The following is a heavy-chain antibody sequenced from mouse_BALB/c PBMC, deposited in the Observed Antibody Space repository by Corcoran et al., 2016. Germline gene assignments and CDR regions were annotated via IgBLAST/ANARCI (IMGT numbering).Heavy chain of an antibody. J-gene: IGHJ2*01. CDR2: INPDSSTI. CDR3: ARNAHWGYFDF. CDR1: GFDFSRYW. D-gene: IGHD4-1*01. V-gene: IGHV4-1*02. Sequence: EVKLLESGGGLVQPGGSLKLSCAASGFDFSRYWMSWVRQAPGKGLEWIGEINPDSSTINYTPSLKDKFIFSRDNAKNTLYMQMSKVRSEDTALYYCARNAHWGYFDFWGQGTTLTVSS.